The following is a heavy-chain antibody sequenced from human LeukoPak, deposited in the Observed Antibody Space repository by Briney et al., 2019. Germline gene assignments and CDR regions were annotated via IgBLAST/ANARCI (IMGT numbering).Heavy chain of an antibody. Sequence: QPGGSLRLSCAASGFTFSSYEMNWVRQAPGKGLEWVSYISSSGSTIYYADSVKGRFTISRDNAKNSLYLQMNSLRAEDTAVYYCARDPYYDSSGYYGYWGQGTLVTVSS. CDR1: GFTFSSYE. V-gene: IGHV3-48*03. CDR3: ARDPYYDSSGYYGY. CDR2: ISSSGSTI. J-gene: IGHJ4*02. D-gene: IGHD3-22*01.